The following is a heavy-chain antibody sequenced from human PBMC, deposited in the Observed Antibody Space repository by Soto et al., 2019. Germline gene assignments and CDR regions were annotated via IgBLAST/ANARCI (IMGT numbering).Heavy chain of an antibody. Sequence: PSETLSLTCTVSGASISSGDYFWSWIRQSPGKGLEWIGYIYDSGSSYYNPSLESRLTMSVDRSKNQFSLRLTSVTAADTAVYFCGRDLTSNANCIDPWGQGTLVTVSS. V-gene: IGHV4-30-4*01. CDR3: GRDLTSNANCIDP. CDR1: GASISSGDYF. CDR2: IYDSGSS. D-gene: IGHD2-2*01. J-gene: IGHJ5*02.